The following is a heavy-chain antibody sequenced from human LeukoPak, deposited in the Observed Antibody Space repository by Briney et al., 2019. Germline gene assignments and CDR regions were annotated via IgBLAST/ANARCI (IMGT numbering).Heavy chain of an antibody. V-gene: IGHV3-23*01. D-gene: IGHD6-25*01. CDR1: GFTFSSYA. J-gene: IGHJ6*02. CDR2: ISVSGGSP. Sequence: PGGSLRLSCAASGFTFSSYAMSWVRQAPGKGLEWVSVISVSGGSPYYADSVKGRFTISRDNSKNTLYLQMDSLRAEDTAVYYCAKDIAATDTYGMDLWGQGTTVTVSS. CDR3: AKDIAATDTYGMDL.